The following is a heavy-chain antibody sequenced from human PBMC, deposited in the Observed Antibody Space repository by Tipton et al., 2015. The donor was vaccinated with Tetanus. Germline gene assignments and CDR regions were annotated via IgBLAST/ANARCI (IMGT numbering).Heavy chain of an antibody. Sequence: QVQLVQSGAELKKPGASVKVSCKASGYTFTGYYMYWVRQAPGQGLEWVGWIDPNSGATIYAQNFHGRVTMTRDTSISTVYMELSRLRSDDTAVYYCARDRGDYIYYGMDVWGPGTTVTVSS. V-gene: IGHV1-2*02. CDR1: GYTFTGYY. J-gene: IGHJ6*02. CDR2: IDPNSGAT. CDR3: ARDRGDYIYYGMDV. D-gene: IGHD2-21*01.